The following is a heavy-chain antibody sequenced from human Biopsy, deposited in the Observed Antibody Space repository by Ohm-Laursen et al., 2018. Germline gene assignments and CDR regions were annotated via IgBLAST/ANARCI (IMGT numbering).Heavy chain of an antibody. CDR2: IYNTGST. J-gene: IGHJ4*02. V-gene: IGHV4-4*07. CDR1: GGFISTYY. CDR3: ARVSNDFGGLYFPR. Sequence: SDTLSLTCPVSGGFISTYYWNWIRQPAGKALEWIGRIYNTGSTNYNPSLQSRATMSVDTSKNQFSLKMSSVTAADTAVYYCARVSNDFGGLYFPRWGQGTLLTVSS. D-gene: IGHD4-23*01.